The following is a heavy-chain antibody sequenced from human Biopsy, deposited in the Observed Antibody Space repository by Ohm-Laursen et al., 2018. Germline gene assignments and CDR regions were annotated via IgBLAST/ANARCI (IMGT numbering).Heavy chain of an antibody. CDR1: GESFNGYY. V-gene: IGHV4-34*01. Sequence: SDTLSLTCAVYGESFNGYYWSWIRQTPGKGLEWIGEINHSGRTNYNSSLKSRVTISVDTSKNQFSLKVRSVTAADTAVYYCVRGVDYYDPYHYYALDVWGQGTTVTVPS. D-gene: IGHD3-22*01. J-gene: IGHJ6*02. CDR2: INHSGRT. CDR3: VRGVDYYDPYHYYALDV.